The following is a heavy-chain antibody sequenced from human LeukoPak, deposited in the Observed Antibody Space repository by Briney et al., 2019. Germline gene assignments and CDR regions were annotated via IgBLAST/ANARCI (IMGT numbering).Heavy chain of an antibody. D-gene: IGHD6-19*01. CDR2: ISSSGGTV. J-gene: IGHJ4*02. Sequence: GGSLRLSCAASGFSFSDYHMSWIRQASGKGLEWVSYISSSGGTVSYADSVKGRFTISRDNAKKSMYLQMNSLRAEDTAVYYCARGPVSSSGFFGYWGQGTLVTVSS. CDR3: ARGPVSSSGFFGY. CDR1: GFSFSDYH. V-gene: IGHV3-11*01.